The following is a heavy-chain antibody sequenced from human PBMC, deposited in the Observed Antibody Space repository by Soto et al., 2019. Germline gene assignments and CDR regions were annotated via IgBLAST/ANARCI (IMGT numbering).Heavy chain of an antibody. CDR2: ILYDGSNK. V-gene: IGHV3-30*18. CDR3: AKSRDAHNFYFYYGMDV. J-gene: IGHJ6*02. Sequence: GGSLRLSCAASGFTFSNYGMHWVRQTPGKGLEWVALILYDGSNKYYADSVKGRFTISRDNSKNTLYLQVSSLRAEDTAVYYCAKSRDAHNFYFYYGMDVWGQGTSVTVSS. CDR1: GFTFSNYG. D-gene: IGHD1-1*01.